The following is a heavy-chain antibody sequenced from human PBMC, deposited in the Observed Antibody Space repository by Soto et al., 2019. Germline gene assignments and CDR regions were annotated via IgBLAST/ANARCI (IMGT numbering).Heavy chain of an antibody. CDR3: VRDQKYFRLNAKWFDS. CDR2: VSGNNGAS. V-gene: IGHV1-18*04. CDR1: GYTSADFG. D-gene: IGHD2-2*01. J-gene: IGHJ5*01. Sequence: ASVKVSCKASGYTSADFGISWVRQAPGQGLEWMGWVSGNNGASNPAPKVQGRITMTLDTSTGVSYMALRSLRSDDTAIYYCVRDQKYFRLNAKWFDSWGQGTLVTVSS.